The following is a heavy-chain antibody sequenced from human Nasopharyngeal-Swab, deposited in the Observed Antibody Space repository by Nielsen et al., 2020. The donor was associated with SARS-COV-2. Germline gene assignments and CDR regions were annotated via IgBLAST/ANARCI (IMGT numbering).Heavy chain of an antibody. CDR3: ARVRGQQWLVSNYYGMDV. CDR1: GGTFSSYA. Sequence: SVKVSCKASGGTFSSYAISWVRQAPGQGLEWMGGIIPIFGTANYAQKFQGRVTITADNSTSTAYMELSSLRSEDTAVYYCARVRGQQWLVSNYYGMDVWGQGTTVTVSS. CDR2: IIPIFGTA. D-gene: IGHD6-19*01. V-gene: IGHV1-69*06. J-gene: IGHJ6*02.